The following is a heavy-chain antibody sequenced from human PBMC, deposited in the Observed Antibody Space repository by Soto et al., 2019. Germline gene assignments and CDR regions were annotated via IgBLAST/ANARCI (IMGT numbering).Heavy chain of an antibody. V-gene: IGHV1-69*01. CDR3: ARAQDSVVVQAPVDYCGMDV. CDR2: ISPIFGTA. Sequence: QVQLVQSGAEVKKPGSSVKVSCKASGGTFSSYAISWVRQAPGQGLEWMGGISPIFGTANYAQRFQGRVTITAEDSKSTAYMDLRSLRSEDTGVYDCARAQDSVVVQAPVDYCGMDVWGQGTTVAASS. CDR1: GGTFSSYA. J-gene: IGHJ6*02. D-gene: IGHD2-2*01.